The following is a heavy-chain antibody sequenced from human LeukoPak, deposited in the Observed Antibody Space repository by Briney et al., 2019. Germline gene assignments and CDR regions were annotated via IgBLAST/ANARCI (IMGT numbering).Heavy chain of an antibody. CDR3: ARDGDSSSYYGDFDY. Sequence: PGGSLRLSCAASGFTVSSSYMTWVRQAPGKGLEFVSLIYSGGGTGYADSVKGRFTISRDNSKNTLYLQMNSLRVEDMAVYYCARDGDSSSYYGDFDYWGQGTLVTVSS. CDR1: GFTVSSSY. D-gene: IGHD6-13*01. CDR2: IYSGGGT. V-gene: IGHV3-53*01. J-gene: IGHJ4*02.